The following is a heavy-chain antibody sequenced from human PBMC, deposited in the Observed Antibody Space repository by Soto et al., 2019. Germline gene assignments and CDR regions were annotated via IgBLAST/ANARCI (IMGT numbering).Heavy chain of an antibody. CDR1: GFTFDDYA. CDR3: AKEMVAYCGGDCYSLDY. D-gene: IGHD2-21*02. Sequence: GGSLRLSCAASGFTFDDYAMHWVRQAPGKGLEWVSGISWNSGSIGYADSVKGRFTISRDNAKNSLYLQMNSLRAEDTALYYCAKEMVAYCGGDCYSLDYWGQGTLVTVSS. CDR2: ISWNSGSI. J-gene: IGHJ4*02. V-gene: IGHV3-9*01.